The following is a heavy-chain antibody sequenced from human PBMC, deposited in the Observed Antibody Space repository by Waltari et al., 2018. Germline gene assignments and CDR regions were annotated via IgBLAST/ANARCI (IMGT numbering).Heavy chain of an antibody. D-gene: IGHD2-15*01. CDR3: ARDVGSLADY. Sequence: QVQLQQWGAGLLKPSETLSLTCAVYGGSFSGYYWSWIRQPPGKGLEWIGEINHSGSTNYNPSLKSRVTISVDTSKNQFSLKLSSVTAADTAVYYCARDVGSLADYWGQGTLVTVSS. CDR2: INHSGST. J-gene: IGHJ4*02. V-gene: IGHV4-34*01. CDR1: GGSFSGYY.